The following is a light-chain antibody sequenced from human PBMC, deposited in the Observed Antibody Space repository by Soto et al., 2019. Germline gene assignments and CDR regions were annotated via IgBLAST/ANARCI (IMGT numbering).Light chain of an antibody. CDR3: SSYTNSTTLVV. Sequence: QSVLTQPASVSGSPGQSVTISCTGTSSDVGGYNYVSWYQQHPGKAPTLMIYEVNYRPSGVSDRCSGSKSGNTASLTISGLQAEDEADYYCSSYTNSTTLVVFGGGTKLTVL. V-gene: IGLV2-14*01. J-gene: IGLJ2*01. CDR2: EVN. CDR1: SSDVGGYNY.